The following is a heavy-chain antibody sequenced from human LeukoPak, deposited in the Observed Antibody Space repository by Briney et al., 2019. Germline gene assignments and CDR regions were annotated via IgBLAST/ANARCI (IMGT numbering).Heavy chain of an antibody. D-gene: IGHD3-3*01. J-gene: IGHJ4*02. CDR2: INPNSGGT. CDR1: GYTFTGYY. V-gene: IGHV1-2*02. Sequence: ASVKVSCKASGYTFTGYYMHWVRQAPGQGLEWMGWINPNSGGTNYAQKFQGRVTMTRDTSISTAYMELSRLRSDDTAVYYCARGPTRITIFGVVITGLIDYWGQGTLVTVSS. CDR3: ARGPTRITIFGVVITGLIDY.